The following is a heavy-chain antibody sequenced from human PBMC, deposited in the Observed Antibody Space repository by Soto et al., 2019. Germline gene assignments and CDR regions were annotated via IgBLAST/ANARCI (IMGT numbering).Heavy chain of an antibody. V-gene: IGHV3-74*01. CDR2: ISTDGSIT. Sequence: EVQLVESGGGLVQPGGSLRLSCAASGLIFSNYKMHWVRQAPGKGLVWVSRISTDGSITDYADSVKGRFTVSRDNAKNTLYLQMNSLRVDDMAVYYCARDTNGLHYWGQGTLVTVSS. CDR3: ARDTNGLHY. CDR1: GLIFSNYK. J-gene: IGHJ4*02. D-gene: IGHD2-8*01.